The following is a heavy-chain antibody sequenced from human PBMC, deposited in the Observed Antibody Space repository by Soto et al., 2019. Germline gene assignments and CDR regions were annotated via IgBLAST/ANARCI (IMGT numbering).Heavy chain of an antibody. V-gene: IGHV3-23*01. Sequence: LRLSCVASGFNFKKFAMSWVRQAPGEGLEWVSGISCCGGSTSYADSVKGRFSIARDDSTNTLSLQMNNLRVEDTAQYYCAKADGEQWLLPHLDKWGQGTLVTVSS. J-gene: IGHJ4*02. D-gene: IGHD6-19*01. CDR3: AKADGEQWLLPHLDK. CDR1: GFNFKKFA. CDR2: ISCCGGST.